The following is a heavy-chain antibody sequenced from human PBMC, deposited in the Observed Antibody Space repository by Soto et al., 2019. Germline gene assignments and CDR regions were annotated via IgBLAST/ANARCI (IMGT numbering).Heavy chain of an antibody. CDR3: ARGYSSGWLYGMDV. CDR2: IWYDGSNK. V-gene: IGHV3-33*08. D-gene: IGHD6-19*01. Sequence: QVQLVESGGGVVQPGRSLRLSCAASGFTFSSYAMHWVRQAPGKGLEWVAVIWYDGSNKYYADSVKGRFTISRDNSKNTLYLQMNSLRAEDTAVYYCARGYSSGWLYGMDVWGQGTTVTVSS. CDR1: GFTFSSYA. J-gene: IGHJ6*02.